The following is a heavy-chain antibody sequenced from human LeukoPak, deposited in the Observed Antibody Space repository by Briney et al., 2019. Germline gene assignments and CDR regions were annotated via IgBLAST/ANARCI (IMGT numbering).Heavy chain of an antibody. V-gene: IGHV3-33*01. CDR2: IWYDGSNK. CDR3: ARDSGGLRLGELSPTFDY. D-gene: IGHD3-16*02. Sequence: GGSLRLSCAASGFTFSSYGMHWVRQAPGKGLEWVAVIWYDGSNKYYADSVKGRFTISRDNSKNTLYLQMNSLRAEDTAVYYCARDSGGLRLGELSPTFDYWGQGTLVTVSS. J-gene: IGHJ4*02. CDR1: GFTFSSYG.